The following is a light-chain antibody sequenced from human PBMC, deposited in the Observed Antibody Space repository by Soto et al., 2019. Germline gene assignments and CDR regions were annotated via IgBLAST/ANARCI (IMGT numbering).Light chain of an antibody. J-gene: IGKJ5*01. CDR3: LQRSNWPIT. Sequence: EILMTQSPATLSVSPGERATLSCRASQSVSNNLAWYQQKPGRAPRLLIYGASTRAAGIPARFSGSGSGTDFTLTISSLEPEDFAIYYCLQRSNWPITFGQGTRLE. V-gene: IGKV3-15*01. CDR2: GAS. CDR1: QSVSNN.